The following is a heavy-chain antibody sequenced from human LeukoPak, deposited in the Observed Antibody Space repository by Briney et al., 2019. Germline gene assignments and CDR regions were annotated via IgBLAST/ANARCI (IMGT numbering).Heavy chain of an antibody. Sequence: SETLSLTCSVFGGSISSSSYYWGWIRQSPGKGLEWIASIYHDGNTFYNPSLKSRVAISVDTAKSQVSLRLRSVTAADTAVYYCAETNTQDWFDPWGQGNLVNVSS. J-gene: IGHJ5*02. CDR2: IYHDGNT. V-gene: IGHV4-39*07. D-gene: IGHD1-7*01. CDR1: GGSISSSSYY. CDR3: AETNTQDWFDP.